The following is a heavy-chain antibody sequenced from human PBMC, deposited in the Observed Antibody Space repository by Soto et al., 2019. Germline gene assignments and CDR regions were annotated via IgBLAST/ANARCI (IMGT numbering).Heavy chain of an antibody. CDR2: IYYSGST. CDR3: ARHDWAKPFDY. D-gene: IGHD3-9*01. CDR1: GCSISSSSYY. J-gene: IGHJ4*02. V-gene: IGHV4-39*01. Sequence: QLQLQESGPGLVKPSETLSLTCTVSGCSISSSSYYWGWIRQPPGKGLEWIGSIYYSGSTYYNPSLKSRVTISVDTSKNQCSMKLSSVTAADTAVYYCARHDWAKPFDYWGQGTLVTVSS.